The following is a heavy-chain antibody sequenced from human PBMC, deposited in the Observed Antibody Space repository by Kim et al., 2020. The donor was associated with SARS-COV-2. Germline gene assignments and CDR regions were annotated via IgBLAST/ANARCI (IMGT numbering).Heavy chain of an antibody. Sequence: GGSLRLSCAASGFTFSSYSMNWVRQAPGKGLEWVSYISSSSSTIYYADSVKGRFTISRDNAKNSLYLQMNSLRDEDTAVYYCAREYSTYYDSSGFSYYYYGMDVWGQGTTVTVSS. CDR3: AREYSTYYDSSGFSYYYYGMDV. D-gene: IGHD3-22*01. J-gene: IGHJ6*02. V-gene: IGHV3-48*02. CDR2: ISSSSSTI. CDR1: GFTFSSYS.